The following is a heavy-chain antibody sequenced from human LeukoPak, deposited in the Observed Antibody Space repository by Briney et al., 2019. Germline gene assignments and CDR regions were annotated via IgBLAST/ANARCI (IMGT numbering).Heavy chain of an antibody. CDR2: ISYDGSNN. D-gene: IGHD3-10*01. V-gene: IGHV3-30-3*01. CDR1: RFTFSSFT. J-gene: IGHJ4*02. CDR3: AREESDMVVIDY. Sequence: PGGSLRLSCAASRFTFSSFTMHWVRQAPGEGLEWVAVISYDGSNNYYADSVKGRFTISRDNSKNTLYLQMNSLRDEDTAVYYCAREESDMVVIDYWGQGTLVTVSS.